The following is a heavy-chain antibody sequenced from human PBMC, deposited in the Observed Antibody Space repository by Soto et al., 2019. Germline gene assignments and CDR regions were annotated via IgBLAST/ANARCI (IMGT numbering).Heavy chain of an antibody. CDR3: ARPLVAPVAGPYYYGMDV. CDR1: GFTFNSYG. Sequence: GGSLRLSCVASGFTFNSYGFNWVRQAPGKGLEWVAVIWYDGNTKYYADSVKGRFTISRDNLRNTLYLKMNSLTAEDTAVYYCARPLVAPVAGPYYYGMDVWGQGTTVTVSS. V-gene: IGHV3-33*01. J-gene: IGHJ6*02. D-gene: IGHD6-19*01. CDR2: IWYDGNTK.